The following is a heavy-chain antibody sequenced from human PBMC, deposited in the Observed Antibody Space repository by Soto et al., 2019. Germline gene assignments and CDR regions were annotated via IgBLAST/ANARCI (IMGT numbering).Heavy chain of an antibody. CDR1: GESISSSSYY. J-gene: IGHJ4*02. D-gene: IGHD2-21*02. CDR3: ARQRTTVVTQAYFDH. Sequence: SETMSLTCIVSGESISSSSYYWGWIRQPPGKGLEWIGSIYYSGRTYYNPSFKSRVTISIDTSKNQFSLKLSSVTATDTAVYYCARQRTTVVTQAYFDHWGQGALVTVS. V-gene: IGHV4-39*01. CDR2: IYYSGRT.